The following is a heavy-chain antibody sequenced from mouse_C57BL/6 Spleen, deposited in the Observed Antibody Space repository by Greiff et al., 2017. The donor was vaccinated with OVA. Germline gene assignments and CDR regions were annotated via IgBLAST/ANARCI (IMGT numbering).Heavy chain of an antibody. J-gene: IGHJ3*01. D-gene: IGHD1-1*01. V-gene: IGHV1-62-3*01. CDR1: GYTFTSYW. Sequence: QVQLQQPGAELVKPGASVKLSCKASGYTFTSYWMHWVKQRPGRGLEWIGRIDPTDSGTKYNQKFKSKATLTVDKPSSTAYMQLSSLTSEDSAVYYCARRGVGGGFADWGPGTLVTVSA. CDR2: IDPTDSGT. CDR3: ARRGVGGGFAD.